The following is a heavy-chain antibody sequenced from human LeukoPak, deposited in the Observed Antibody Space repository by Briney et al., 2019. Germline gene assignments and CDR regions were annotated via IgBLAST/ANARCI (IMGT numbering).Heavy chain of an antibody. D-gene: IGHD2-2*01. J-gene: IGHJ3*02. V-gene: IGHV4-59*08. Sequence: SETLSLTCTVSGSISGYYWSWIRQPPGTGLEWIGYIYNSGCTNYNPSLESRVTISVDTSKNQFSLDLSSVTAADTAVYYCARQKCTSTSCLTKNAFDIWGQGTMVTVSS. CDR2: IYNSGCT. CDR3: ARQKCTSTSCLTKNAFDI. CDR1: GSISGYY.